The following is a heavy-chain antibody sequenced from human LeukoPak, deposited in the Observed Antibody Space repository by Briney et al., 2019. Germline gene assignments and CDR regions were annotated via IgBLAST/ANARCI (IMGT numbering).Heavy chain of an antibody. D-gene: IGHD6-13*01. CDR3: ARDSLDRYSSSKGDY. Sequence: SVKVSCKASGGTFSSSAISWVRQAPGQGLEWMGGIIPIFGTANYAQKFQGRVTITSDESTSTAYMELSSLRSEDTAVYYCARDSLDRYSSSKGDYWGQGTLVTVSS. V-gene: IGHV1-69*13. J-gene: IGHJ4*02. CDR2: IIPIFGTA. CDR1: GGTFSSSA.